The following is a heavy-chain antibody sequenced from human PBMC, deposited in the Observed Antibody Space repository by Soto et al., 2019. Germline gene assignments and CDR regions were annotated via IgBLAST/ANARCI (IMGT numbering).Heavy chain of an antibody. J-gene: IGHJ4*02. D-gene: IGHD2-2*01. CDR3: VRDRGFCSTVGSSVLCY. CDR2: IDYSGGT. Sequence: QVQLQESGPGLVKPSQTLSLPCAISGDSNRRGGYHWSWIRQHPGKGMEWIGHIDYSGGTYYNPSNQRRAIISVETSKNQLSLRLSSVTAADTAVYYRVRDRGFCSTVGSSVLCYWGQGTLVTSSS. CDR1: GDSNRRGGYH. V-gene: IGHV4-31*11.